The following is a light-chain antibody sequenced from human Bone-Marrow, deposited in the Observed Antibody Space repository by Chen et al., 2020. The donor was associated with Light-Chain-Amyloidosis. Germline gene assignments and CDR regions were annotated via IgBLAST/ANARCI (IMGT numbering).Light chain of an antibody. CDR1: QDITNS. J-gene: IGKJ4*01. CDR3: QQSDNFPLT. V-gene: IGKV1-33*01. Sequence: DIQMPQSPSSLSASVGDRVTITCQASQDITNSLNWFQQKPGKAPKLLIYDASNLETGVPSRFSGSGSGTDFTFTITSLHPEDFATYYCQQSDNFPLTFGGGTTVDIK. CDR2: DAS.